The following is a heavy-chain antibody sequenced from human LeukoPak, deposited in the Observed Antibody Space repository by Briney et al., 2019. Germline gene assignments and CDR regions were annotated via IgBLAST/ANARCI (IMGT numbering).Heavy chain of an antibody. V-gene: IGHV4-59*01. CDR1: GGSLNYYY. D-gene: IGHD3-10*01. CDR3: ARTLGGSGNPFDY. J-gene: IGHJ4*02. CDR2: IYSDGTT. Sequence: SETLSLTCSVSGGSLNYYYGIWLRRPPGGGLEWIGDIYSDGTTNYNPSLRSRVTISVDTSKRQISLNLKSVTAADSAVYYCARTLGGSGNPFDYWGQGTLVTVSS.